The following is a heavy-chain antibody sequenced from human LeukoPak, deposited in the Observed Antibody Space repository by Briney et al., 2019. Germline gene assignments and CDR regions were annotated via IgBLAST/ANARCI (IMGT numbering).Heavy chain of an antibody. Sequence: PSETLSFTCTVSGGSISGSNYYRGWIRQPPGKGLEWIGGIYHTGSTHYNPSLKSRVTISVDTSKNQLSLRLKSVTAADTAMYYCILGGKLDYWGQGILVTVSS. CDR3: ILGGKLDY. J-gene: IGHJ4*02. D-gene: IGHD3-10*01. V-gene: IGHV4-39*01. CDR2: IYHTGST. CDR1: GGSISGSNYY.